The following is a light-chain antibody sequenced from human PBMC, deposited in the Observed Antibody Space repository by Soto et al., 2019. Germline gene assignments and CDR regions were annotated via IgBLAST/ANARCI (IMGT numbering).Light chain of an antibody. J-gene: IGLJ2*01. CDR3: GTWDSSLSAGV. Sequence: QSVFTQPPSVSAAPGQRVTISCSGSSSNIGNKYVSWYQHLPGTAPKLLIYDNNKRPSGIPDRFSGSKSGTSATLGITGLQTGDEADYYCGTWDSSLSAGVFGGGTKLTVL. V-gene: IGLV1-51*01. CDR2: DNN. CDR1: SSNIGNKY.